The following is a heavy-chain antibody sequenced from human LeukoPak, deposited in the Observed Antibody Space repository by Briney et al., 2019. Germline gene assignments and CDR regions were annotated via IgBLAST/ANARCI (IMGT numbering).Heavy chain of an antibody. J-gene: IGHJ4*02. Sequence: GGSLRLSCAASGFTFTSYAMSWVRQAPKKGLEWVSVISASGGSTNYADSVKGRFTISRDNSKHTLYLQMNSLRAEDTAVYYCARDRRWLQLVDWGQGTLVTVSS. CDR3: ARDRRWLQLVD. CDR1: GFTFTSYA. CDR2: ISASGGST. D-gene: IGHD5-24*01. V-gene: IGHV3-23*01.